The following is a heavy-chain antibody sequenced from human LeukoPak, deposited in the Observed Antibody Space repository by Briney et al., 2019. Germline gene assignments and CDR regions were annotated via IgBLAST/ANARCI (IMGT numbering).Heavy chain of an antibody. CDR1: GFTFSNAW. CDR2: IKSKTDGGTT. CDR3: ITLVRGGTLIPY. J-gene: IGHJ4*02. Sequence: GGSLRLSCAASGFTFSNAWMNWVRQAPGKGLEWVGRIKSKTDGGTTDYAAPVKGRFTISRDDSENTLYLQMNSLKTEDTAVYYCITLVRGGTLIPYWGQGTLVTVSS. V-gene: IGHV3-15*01. D-gene: IGHD3-10*01.